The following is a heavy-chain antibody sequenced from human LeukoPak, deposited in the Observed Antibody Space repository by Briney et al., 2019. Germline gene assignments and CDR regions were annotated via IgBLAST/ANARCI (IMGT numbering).Heavy chain of an antibody. D-gene: IGHD4-17*01. V-gene: IGHV4-59*08. CDR1: GGSISSYY. Sequence: SETLSLTCTVSGGSISSYYWSWIRQPPGKGLEWIEYIYYSGSTNYNPSLKSRVTISVDTSKNQFSPKLSSVTAADTAVYYCARGEYGDYIDYWGQGTLVTVSS. CDR3: ARGEYGDYIDY. CDR2: IYYSGST. J-gene: IGHJ4*02.